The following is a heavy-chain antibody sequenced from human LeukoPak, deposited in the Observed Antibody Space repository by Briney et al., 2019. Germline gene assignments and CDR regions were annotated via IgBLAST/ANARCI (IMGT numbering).Heavy chain of an antibody. Sequence: PSETLSLACTVSGGSISSYYWSWILQPPGKGLEWIGYIYYSGSTNYNPSLKSRVTISVDTSKNQFSLKLSSVTAADTAVYYCARHPSGYSYGRDWGQGTLVTVSS. D-gene: IGHD5-18*01. CDR2: IYYSGST. J-gene: IGHJ4*02. V-gene: IGHV4-59*08. CDR1: GGSISSYY. CDR3: ARHPSGYSYGRD.